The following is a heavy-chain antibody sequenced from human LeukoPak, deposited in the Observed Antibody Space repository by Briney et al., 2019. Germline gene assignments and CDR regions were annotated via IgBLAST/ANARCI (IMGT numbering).Heavy chain of an antibody. CDR1: GFTVSSNY. Sequence: GGSLRLSCAASGFTVSSNYMSWVRQAPGKGPEWVSVIYSCGSTYYADSVKGRFTISRDNSKNTLYLQVNSLRAEDTAVYYCAREGPRGNSQFDYWGQGTLVTVSS. J-gene: IGHJ4*02. V-gene: IGHV3-66*03. D-gene: IGHD2/OR15-2a*01. CDR2: IYSCGST. CDR3: AREGPRGNSQFDY.